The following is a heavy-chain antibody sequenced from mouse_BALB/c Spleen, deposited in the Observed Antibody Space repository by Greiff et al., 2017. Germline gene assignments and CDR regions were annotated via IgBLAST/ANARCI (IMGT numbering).Heavy chain of an antibody. J-gene: IGHJ3*01. V-gene: IGHV1-80*01. CDR2: IYPGSGNT. CDR1: GYAFSSYW. Sequence: QVQLQQSGAELVRPGSSVKISCKASGYAFSSYWMNWGKQRPGQGLEWIGDIYPGSGNTYYNEKFKGKATLTADKSSSTAYMQLSSLTSEDSAVYFCARQTTARAWFAYWGQGTLVTVSA. CDR3: ARQTTARAWFAY. D-gene: IGHD3-2*01.